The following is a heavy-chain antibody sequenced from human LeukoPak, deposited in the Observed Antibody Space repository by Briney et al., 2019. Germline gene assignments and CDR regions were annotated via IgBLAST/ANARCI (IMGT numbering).Heavy chain of an antibody. CDR3: VVASDALDL. D-gene: IGHD5-12*01. V-gene: IGHV3-74*01. Sequence: GGSLRLSCAASGFTFSIYWMYWVRQAPGKGLVWVSRIDSDGRTTDYADSLRGRFIISRDHSKNTLYLQMNSLKADDTAIYYCVVASDALDLWGQGTTVTVSS. CDR2: IDSDGRTT. CDR1: GFTFSIYW. J-gene: IGHJ3*01.